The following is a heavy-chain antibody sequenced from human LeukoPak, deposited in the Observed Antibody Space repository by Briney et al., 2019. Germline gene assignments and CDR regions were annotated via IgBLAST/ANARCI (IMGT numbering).Heavy chain of an antibody. Sequence: GASVKVSCKASGYTFTGYFMHWVRQAPGQGLEWMGWINPNSGGTNYAQKFQGRVTMTRDTSISTAYMELSRLRSDDTAVYYCARDRSLVTPFDYWGQGTLVTVSS. CDR1: GYTFTGYF. CDR2: INPNSGGT. V-gene: IGHV1-2*02. J-gene: IGHJ4*02. CDR3: ARDRSLVTPFDY. D-gene: IGHD4-23*01.